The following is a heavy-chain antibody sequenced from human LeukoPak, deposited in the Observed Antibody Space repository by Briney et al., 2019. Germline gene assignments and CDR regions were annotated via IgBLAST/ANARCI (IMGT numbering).Heavy chain of an antibody. J-gene: IGHJ4*02. V-gene: IGHV4-31*03. CDR3: ASLYCSSTSCYTGFDY. CDR2: IYYSGST. CDR1: GGSISSGGYY. D-gene: IGHD2-2*01. Sequence: SETLSLTCTVSGGSISSGGYYWSWIRQHPGKGLEWIGYIYYSGSTYYNPSLKSRVTISVDTSKSQFSLKLSSVTAADTAVYYCASLYCSSTSCYTGFDYWGQGILVTVSS.